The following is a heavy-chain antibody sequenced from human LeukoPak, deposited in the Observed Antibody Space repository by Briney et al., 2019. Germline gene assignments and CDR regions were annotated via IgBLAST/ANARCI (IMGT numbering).Heavy chain of an antibody. CDR3: ARSNSSGWYWDCYYYGMDV. CDR2: IYSGGST. Sequence: GGSLRLSCAASGFTVSSNYMSWVRQAPGKGLEWVSVIYSGGSTYYADSVKGRFTISRDNSKNTLYLQMNSLRAEDTAVYYCARSNSSGWYWDCYYYGMDVWGQGTTVTVSS. D-gene: IGHD6-19*01. J-gene: IGHJ6*02. V-gene: IGHV3-66*01. CDR1: GFTVSSNY.